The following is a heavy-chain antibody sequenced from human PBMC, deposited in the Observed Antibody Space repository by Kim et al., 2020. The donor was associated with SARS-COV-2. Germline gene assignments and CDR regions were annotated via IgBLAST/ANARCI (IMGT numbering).Heavy chain of an antibody. CDR2: ISWNSGSI. J-gene: IGHJ4*02. Sequence: GGSLRLSCAASGFTFGDYAMHWVRQAPGKGLEWVSGISWNSGSIGYADSVKGRFTISRDNAKNSLYLQMNSLRAEDTALYYCAKSCIAAAGTLNYFDYWGQGTLVTVSS. D-gene: IGHD6-13*01. CDR1: GFTFGDYA. V-gene: IGHV3-9*01. CDR3: AKSCIAAAGTLNYFDY.